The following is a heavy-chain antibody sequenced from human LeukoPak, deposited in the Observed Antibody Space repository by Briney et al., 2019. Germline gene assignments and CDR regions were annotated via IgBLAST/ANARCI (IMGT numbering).Heavy chain of an antibody. CDR3: ARGYYDSSGYYYVDLPTYYFDY. CDR2: IYSGGST. V-gene: IGHV3-53*01. CDR1: GFTVSSNY. D-gene: IGHD3-22*01. J-gene: IGHJ4*02. Sequence: PGGSLRLSCAASGFTVSSNYMSWVRQAPGEGLEWVSVIYSGGSTYYADSVKGRFTISRDNSKNTLYLQMNSLRAEDTAVYYCARGYYDSSGYYYVDLPTYYFDYWGQGTLVTVSS.